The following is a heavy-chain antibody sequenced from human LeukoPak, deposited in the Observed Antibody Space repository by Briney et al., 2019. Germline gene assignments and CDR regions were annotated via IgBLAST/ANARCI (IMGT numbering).Heavy chain of an antibody. J-gene: IGHJ4*02. CDR1: GYTFTSYG. D-gene: IGHD3-9*01. CDR2: ISAYNGNT. V-gene: IGHV1-18*01. Sequence: ASVKGSCKASGYTFTSYGISWVRQAPGQGLEWMGWISAYNGNTNYAQKLQDRVTMTTDTSTSTAYMELRSLRSDDTAVYYCARGALRAEYYDILTGYYGFDYWGQGTLVTVSS. CDR3: ARGALRAEYYDILTGYYGFDY.